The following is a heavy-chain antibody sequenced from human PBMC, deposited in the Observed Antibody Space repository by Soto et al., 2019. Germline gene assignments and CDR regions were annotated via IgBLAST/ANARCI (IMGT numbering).Heavy chain of an antibody. CDR3: ATDGGA. Sequence: EVQLVESGGGLVKPGGSLTLSWAASGFTVTYAWMNWVRQAPGTGLEWVGRIKSKTAGGTTDYTAPVKGRFTISRDDSKNTLFLQMNSLKAEDTAVYYCATDGGASGQGTLVTVSS. V-gene: IGHV3-15*07. CDR1: GFTVTYAW. J-gene: IGHJ5*02. CDR2: IKSKTAGGTT. D-gene: IGHD3-10*01.